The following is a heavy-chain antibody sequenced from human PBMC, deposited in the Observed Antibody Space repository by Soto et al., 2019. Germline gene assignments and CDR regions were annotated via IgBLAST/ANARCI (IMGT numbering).Heavy chain of an antibody. CDR3: VRRHVSATGIDCFDP. D-gene: IGHD6-13*01. J-gene: IGHJ5*02. CDR2: INAANGDT. CDR1: GYTFTSYG. Sequence: QVQLVQSGTEVKKPGASVKVSCKASGYTFTSYGIHWVRQAPGQRLEWMGWINAANGDTKYSPKFQGRVTITRDTSASTAYMELGSLRSEDTAVYYCVRRHVSATGIDCFDPWGQGTLVTVSS. V-gene: IGHV1-3*01.